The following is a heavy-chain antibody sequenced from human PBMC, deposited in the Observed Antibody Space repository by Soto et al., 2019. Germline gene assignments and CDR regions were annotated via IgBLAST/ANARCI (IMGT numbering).Heavy chain of an antibody. CDR2: ISSSSSYI. CDR1: GFTFSSYS. CDR3: AKPPDYNWNDY. D-gene: IGHD1-20*01. V-gene: IGHV3-21*04. Sequence: GGSLRLSCAASGFTFSSYSMNWVRQAPGKGLEWVSSISSSSSYIYYADSVKGRFTISRDNSKDTLYLQMNNLRAEDTAVYYCAKPPDYNWNDYWGQGTLVTVSS. J-gene: IGHJ4*02.